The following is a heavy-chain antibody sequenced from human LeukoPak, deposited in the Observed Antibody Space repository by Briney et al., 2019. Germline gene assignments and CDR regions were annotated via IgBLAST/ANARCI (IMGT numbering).Heavy chain of an antibody. CDR3: ASLSYYYDNPLGEWYFDL. V-gene: IGHV4-61*02. CDR2: IYNSGST. Sequence: SETLSLTRVVSGGSISRGSYYWNWIRQPAGKGLEWMGRIYNSGSTNYNPSLKSRVTISVDTSKNQFSLKLSSVTAADTAVYYCASLSYYYDNPLGEWYFDLWGRGTLVTVSS. D-gene: IGHD3-22*01. J-gene: IGHJ2*01. CDR1: GGSISRGSYY.